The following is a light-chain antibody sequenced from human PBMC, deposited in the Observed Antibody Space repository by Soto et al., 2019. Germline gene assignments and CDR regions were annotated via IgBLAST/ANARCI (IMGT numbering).Light chain of an antibody. CDR2: DAS. CDR3: QQRSNWPPIT. V-gene: IGKV3-11*01. J-gene: IGKJ5*01. Sequence: IVLTQSPATLSLSPGERATLSCRASQSVSSYLAWYQQKPGQAPRLLIYDASNRATGIPARFSRSGSGTDFTITISSLEPEDFAVYYCQQRSNWPPITFGQGTRLEIK. CDR1: QSVSSY.